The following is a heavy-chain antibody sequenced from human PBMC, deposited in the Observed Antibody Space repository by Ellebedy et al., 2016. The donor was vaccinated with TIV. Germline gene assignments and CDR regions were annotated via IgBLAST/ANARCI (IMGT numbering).Heavy chain of an antibody. V-gene: IGHV3-11*06. D-gene: IGHD6-13*01. CDR3: ARVTGYSSTWYLGYYYYGLDV. CDR1: GFSFSEYY. J-gene: IGHJ6*02. Sequence: GESLKISCAASGFSFSEYYMSWIRQAPGKGLEWVSYISSSSTYTKYADSVKGRFTISRDSAKNSLHLQMNSLRAEDTAVYYCARVTGYSSTWYLGYYYYGLDVWGQGTTVTVSS. CDR2: ISSSSTYT.